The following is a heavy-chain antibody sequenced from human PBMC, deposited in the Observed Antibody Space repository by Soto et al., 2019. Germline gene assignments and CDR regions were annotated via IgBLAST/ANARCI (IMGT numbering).Heavy chain of an antibody. V-gene: IGHV3-74*01. J-gene: IGHJ5*02. Sequence: GGSLRLSCAASGFILRDFWMHWVRQAPGKALVWVSRINIDGSSVNYADSVKGRFIISRDNAKNTLSLQMNSLRVEDTAAYYCVRGSSCVGTTCYNEGFFGPWGQGVLVTVSS. CDR1: GFILRDFW. CDR3: VRGSSCVGTTCYNEGFFGP. CDR2: INIDGSSV. D-gene: IGHD2-2*01.